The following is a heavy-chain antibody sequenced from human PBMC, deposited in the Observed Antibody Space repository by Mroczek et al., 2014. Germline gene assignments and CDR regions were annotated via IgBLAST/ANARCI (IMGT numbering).Heavy chain of an antibody. D-gene: IGHD2-15*01. CDR3: AVENPEGYCSGGSCSYAFDI. Sequence: QVQLQQWGAGLLKPSETLSLTCAVYGGSFSGYYWSWIRQPPGKGLEWIGEINHSGSTNYNPSLRSRVTISVDTSKNQFSLKLSSVTAADTAVYYCAVENPEGYCSGGSCSYAFDIWGQGTMVTVSS. J-gene: IGHJ3*02. CDR1: GGSFSGYY. V-gene: IGHV4-34*01. CDR2: INHSGST.